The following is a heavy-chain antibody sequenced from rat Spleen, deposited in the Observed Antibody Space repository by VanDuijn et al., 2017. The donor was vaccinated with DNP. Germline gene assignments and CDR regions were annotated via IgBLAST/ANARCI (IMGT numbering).Heavy chain of an antibody. Sequence: EVQLVESGGGLVQPGRSLKLSCAASGLTFSNYAMAWVRQAPKKGLEWVASISYEGSSTYYGDSVKGRFTISRDNAKSTLYLQMNSLRSEDTATYYCARHGGYYFDYWGQGVMVTVSS. J-gene: IGHJ2*01. CDR2: ISYEGSST. V-gene: IGHV5-22*01. D-gene: IGHD4-3*01. CDR1: GLTFSNYA. CDR3: ARHGGYYFDY.